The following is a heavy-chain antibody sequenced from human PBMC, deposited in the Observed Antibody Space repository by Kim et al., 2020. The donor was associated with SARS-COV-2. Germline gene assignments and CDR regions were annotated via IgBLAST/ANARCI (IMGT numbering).Heavy chain of an antibody. J-gene: IGHJ3*02. CDR1: GFNFDSFW. V-gene: IGHV3-7*01. D-gene: IGHD2-2*01. Sequence: GGSLRLSCAASGFNFDSFWMSWVRQAPGKGLEWVATIKNDGSEKYSVDSVKGRFTISRDNADKSLDLQMNRLQSENTAVYYCARELRSRKALDIWGQG. CDR3: ARELRSRKALDI. CDR2: IKNDGSEK.